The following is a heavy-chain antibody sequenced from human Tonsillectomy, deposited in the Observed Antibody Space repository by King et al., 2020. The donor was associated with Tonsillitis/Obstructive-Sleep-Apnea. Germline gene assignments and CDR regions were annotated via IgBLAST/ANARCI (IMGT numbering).Heavy chain of an antibody. D-gene: IGHD3-10*01. V-gene: IGHV3-9*01. CDR1: EFTFDDYA. CDR3: AKDISPSSYGSGADY. CDR2: ITWNSTNI. J-gene: IGHJ4*02. Sequence: VQLVESGGGLVQPGRSLRLSCAASEFTFDDYAMHWVRQAPGKGLEWVSGITWNSTNIDYADSVKGRFIISRDNAKNSLYLQMNSLRAEDTAFYYCAKDISPSSYGSGADYWGQGTLVTVSS.